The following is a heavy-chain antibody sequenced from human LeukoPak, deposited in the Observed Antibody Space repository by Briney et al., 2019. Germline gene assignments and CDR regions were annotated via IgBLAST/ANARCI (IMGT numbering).Heavy chain of an antibody. D-gene: IGHD1-14*01. V-gene: IGHV3-74*01. CDR2: INGDGSET. CDR1: GFSFSYYW. Sequence: GGSLRLSCAASGFSFSYYWMHWVRQAPGKGLVWVSRINGDGSETYYADSAKGRFTISRDNAKNTVFLQMNTLRAEDTAVYYCVRDIREYDYWGQGTLVTVSS. CDR3: VRDIREYDY. J-gene: IGHJ4*02.